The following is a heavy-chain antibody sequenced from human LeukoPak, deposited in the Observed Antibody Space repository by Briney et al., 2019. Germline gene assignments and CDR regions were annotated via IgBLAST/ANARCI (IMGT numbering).Heavy chain of an antibody. CDR3: ARDTRSYYDSGSYDFDY. CDR1: GFTFSSYS. V-gene: IGHV3-21*01. CDR2: ISSSSSYI. D-gene: IGHD3-10*01. J-gene: IGHJ4*02. Sequence: PGGSLRLSCAASGFTFSSYSMNWVRQAPGKGLEWVSSISSSSSYIYYADSVKGRFTISRDNAKNSLYLQMNSLSAEDTAVYYCARDTRSYYDSGSYDFDYWGQGTLVSVSS.